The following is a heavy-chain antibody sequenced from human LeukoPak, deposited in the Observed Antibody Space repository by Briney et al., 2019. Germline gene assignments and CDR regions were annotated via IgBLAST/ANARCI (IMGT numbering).Heavy chain of an antibody. CDR1: GFTFSSYA. Sequence: HPGGSLRLSCAASGFTFSSYAMSWVRQAPGKGLEWVSAISGSGGSTYYADSVKGRFTISRDNSKNTLYLQMNSLRAEDTAVYYCAKDSHGPYSSSFDWFDPWGQGTLVTVSS. CDR2: ISGSGGST. CDR3: AKDSHGPYSSSFDWFDP. V-gene: IGHV3-23*01. D-gene: IGHD6-13*01. J-gene: IGHJ5*02.